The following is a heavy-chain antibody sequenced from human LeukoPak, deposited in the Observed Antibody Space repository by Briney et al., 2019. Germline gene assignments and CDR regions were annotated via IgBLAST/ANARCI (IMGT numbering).Heavy chain of an antibody. D-gene: IGHD3-22*01. Sequence: GGSLRLSCAASGFTFSSYSMNWVRQAPGKGLEWVSSISSSSSTIYYADSVKGRFTISRDNAKNSLYLQMNSLRAEDTAVYYCARDLTYYYDSSGHHPHYWGQGTLVTVSS. J-gene: IGHJ4*02. CDR1: GFTFSSYS. CDR3: ARDLTYYYDSSGHHPHY. CDR2: ISSSSSTI. V-gene: IGHV3-21*04.